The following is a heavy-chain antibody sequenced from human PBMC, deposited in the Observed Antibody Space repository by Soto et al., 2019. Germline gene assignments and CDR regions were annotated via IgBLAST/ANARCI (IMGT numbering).Heavy chain of an antibody. CDR3: AVGYCSSTSCYTDRYYYYYGMDV. D-gene: IGHD2-2*02. Sequence: GASVKVSCKASGYTFTGYYMHWVRQAPGQGLEWMGWINPNSGGTNYAQKFQGRVTMTRDTSISTAYMELSRLRSEDTAVYYCAVGYCSSTSCYTDRYYYYYGMDVWGQGTTVTVSS. J-gene: IGHJ6*02. CDR1: GYTFTGYY. CDR2: INPNSGGT. V-gene: IGHV1-2*02.